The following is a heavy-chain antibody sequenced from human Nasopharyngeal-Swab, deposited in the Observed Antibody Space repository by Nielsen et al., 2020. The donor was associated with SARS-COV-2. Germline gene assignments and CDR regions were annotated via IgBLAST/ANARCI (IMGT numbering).Heavy chain of an antibody. CDR1: GFTFDDYA. V-gene: IGHV3-9*01. CDR3: ASGPY. J-gene: IGHJ4*02. Sequence: SLKISCAASGFTFDDYAMHWVRQAPGKGLEWVSGISWNSGSIGYADSVKGRFTISRDNAKNSPYLQMNSLRAEDTALYYCASGPYWGQGTLVTVSS. CDR2: ISWNSGSI.